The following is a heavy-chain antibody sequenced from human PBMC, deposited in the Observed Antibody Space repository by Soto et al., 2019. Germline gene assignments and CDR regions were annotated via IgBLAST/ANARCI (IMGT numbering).Heavy chain of an antibody. J-gene: IGHJ6*02. CDR3: ATLQSEVGYYYYGMDV. V-gene: IGHV3-23*01. CDR1: GFTFSSYA. D-gene: IGHD3-16*01. Sequence: GGSLRLSCAASGFTFSSYAMSWVRQAPGKGLEWVSAISGSGGSTYYADSVKGRFTISRDNPKNTLYLQMNSLRAEDTAVYYCATLQSEVGYYYYGMDVWGQGTTVTVSS. CDR2: ISGSGGST.